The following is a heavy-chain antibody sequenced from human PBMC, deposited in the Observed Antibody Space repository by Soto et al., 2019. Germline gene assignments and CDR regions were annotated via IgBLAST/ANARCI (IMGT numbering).Heavy chain of an antibody. V-gene: IGHV4-59*01. CDR1: GGSISTYY. CDR3: ARSISGYHYYFDY. Sequence: SETLSLTCTVSGGSISTYYWSWIRQPPGKGLEWIAYIYYSGITNYNPSLKSRLTISVDTSKTQFSLKLSSVTAADTAVYYCARSISGYHYYFDYWGHGTLVTVSS. D-gene: IGHD3-22*01. CDR2: IYYSGIT. J-gene: IGHJ4*01.